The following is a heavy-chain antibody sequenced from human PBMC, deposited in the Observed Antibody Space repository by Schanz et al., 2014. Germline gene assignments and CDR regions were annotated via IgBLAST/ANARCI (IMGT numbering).Heavy chain of an antibody. Sequence: PGGSLRLSCAASGFTFSAYYMSWLRQAPGKGLEWVSALSGSGVSTYYADCVEGRFTISRDNSENTLYLQRDSLNYDETAVVYCERGMGKCRRDSCYDFDDYCTDAWRQRTIEDV. J-gene: IGHJ6*01. CDR3: ERGMGKCRRDSCYDFDDYCTDAWRQRTIEDV. CDR2: LSGSGVST. D-gene: IGHD2-15*01. V-gene: IGHV3-23*01. CDR1: GFTFSAYY.